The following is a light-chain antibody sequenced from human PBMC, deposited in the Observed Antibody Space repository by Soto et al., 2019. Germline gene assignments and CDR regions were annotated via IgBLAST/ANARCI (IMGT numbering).Light chain of an antibody. V-gene: IGKV1-39*01. CDR3: QQSYSPPPVT. CDR2: AAS. J-gene: IGKJ5*01. CDR1: QNINRF. Sequence: DIQMTQSPSSLSASVGDRVTITCRASQNINRFLNWYQQKPGKAPKLLIYAASSLQSGVPSRFSGSGSGTDFTLTISNLQPEDFATYYCQQSYSPPPVTVGQGTRLEIK.